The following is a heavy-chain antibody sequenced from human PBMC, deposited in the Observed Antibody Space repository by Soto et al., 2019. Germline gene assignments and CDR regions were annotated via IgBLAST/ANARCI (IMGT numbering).Heavy chain of an antibody. V-gene: IGHV3-66*01. CDR1: GFTVSSNY. J-gene: IGHJ4*02. CDR3: ARDPTRAYFDY. CDR2: IYSGGRT. Sequence: EVQLVESGGGLVQPGGSLRLSCAASGFTVSSNYMSWVRQAPGKGLKWVSLIYSGGRTYYADSVKGRFTISRDNSKNTLYLQMNSLRAEDTAVYFCARDPTRAYFDYWGQGTLVTVSS.